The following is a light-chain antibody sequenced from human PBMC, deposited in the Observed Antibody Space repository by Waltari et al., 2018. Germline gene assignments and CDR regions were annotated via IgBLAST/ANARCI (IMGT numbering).Light chain of an antibody. CDR3: QQYNTYPWT. V-gene: IGKV1-5*03. J-gene: IGKJ1*01. CDR1: QTISTW. Sequence: DIQMTQSPSSLSASVGDGVTITCRASQTISTWLAWYQQKPGKAPKLLIYMASTLESGVPSRFSGSGSGTEFTLTISSLQPDDFATYCCQQYNTYPWTFGQGTKVEIK. CDR2: MAS.